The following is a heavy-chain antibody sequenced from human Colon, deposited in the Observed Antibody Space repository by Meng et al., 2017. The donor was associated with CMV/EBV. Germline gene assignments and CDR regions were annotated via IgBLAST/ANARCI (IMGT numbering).Heavy chain of an antibody. V-gene: IGHV3-7*03. CDR1: GFSFSDYW. CDR3: ATDFGWYRRIY. J-gene: IGHJ4*01. D-gene: IGHD6-19*01. Sequence: GGSLRFSCAASGFSFSDYWLTWVRQRPGKGLELVANMSPAENEYSYGDSVEGRFTMSRDNAKDSLYLDMTGLRADDTAVYFCATDFGWYRRIYWGQGTLVTVSS. CDR2: MSPAENEY.